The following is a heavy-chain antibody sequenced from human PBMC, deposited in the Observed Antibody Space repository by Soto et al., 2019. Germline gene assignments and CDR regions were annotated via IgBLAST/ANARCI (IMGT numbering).Heavy chain of an antibody. V-gene: IGHV3-23*01. Sequence: HPGGSLRLSCAASGFTFSSYAMSWVRQAPGKGLEWVSAISGSGGSTYYADSVKGRFTISRDNSKNTLYLQMNSLRAEDTAVYYCASPASIAVADTSWYYFDYWGQGTLVTVSS. J-gene: IGHJ4*02. CDR3: ASPASIAVADTSWYYFDY. CDR1: GFTFSSYA. D-gene: IGHD6-19*01. CDR2: ISGSGGST.